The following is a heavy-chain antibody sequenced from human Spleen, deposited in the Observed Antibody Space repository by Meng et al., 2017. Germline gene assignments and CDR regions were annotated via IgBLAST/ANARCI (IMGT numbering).Heavy chain of an antibody. D-gene: IGHD5-12*01. V-gene: IGHV3-30*04. CDR3: ARDGGDIVATIWNY. CDR2: ISYDGSNK. Sequence: GGSLRLSCAASGFTFSSYAMHWVRQAPGKGLEWVAVISYDGSNKYYADSVKGRFTISRDNAKNSLYLQMNSLRAEDTAVYYCARDGGDIVATIWNYWGQGTLVTVSS. CDR1: GFTFSSYA. J-gene: IGHJ4*02.